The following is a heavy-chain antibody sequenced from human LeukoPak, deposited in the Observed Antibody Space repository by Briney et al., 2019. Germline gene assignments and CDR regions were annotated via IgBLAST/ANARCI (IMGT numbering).Heavy chain of an antibody. V-gene: IGHV4-4*07. D-gene: IGHD3-10*01. Sequence: SETLSLTCTVSGGSISSHYWSWIRQPAGKGLEWIGRIYTSGSTNYNPSLKSRVTMSVDTSKNQFSLKLSSVTAADTAVYYCARDHEVEGYYGSGPSDIWGQGTMVTVS. CDR2: IYTSGST. CDR3: ARDHEVEGYYGSGPSDI. CDR1: GGSISSHY. J-gene: IGHJ3*02.